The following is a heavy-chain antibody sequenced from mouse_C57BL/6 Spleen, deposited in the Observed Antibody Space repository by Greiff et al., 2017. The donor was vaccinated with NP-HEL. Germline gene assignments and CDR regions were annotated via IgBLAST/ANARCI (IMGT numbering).Heavy chain of an antibody. D-gene: IGHD1-1*01. CDR3: ARLPFGTTVVAKAY. J-gene: IGHJ3*01. V-gene: IGHV1-64*01. CDR2: IHPNSGST. CDR1: GYTFTSYW. Sequence: VQLQQPGAELVKPGASVKLSCKASGYTFTSYWMHWVKQRPGQGLEWIGMIHPNSGSTNYNEKFKSKATLTVDKSSSTAYMQLSSLTSEDSAVYYCARLPFGTTVVAKAYWGQGTLVTVSA.